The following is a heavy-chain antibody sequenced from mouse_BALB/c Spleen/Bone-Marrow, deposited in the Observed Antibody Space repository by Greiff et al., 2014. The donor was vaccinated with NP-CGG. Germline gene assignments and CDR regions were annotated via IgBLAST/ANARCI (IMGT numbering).Heavy chain of an antibody. V-gene: IGHV1-82*01. CDR2: IYPGDGDT. J-gene: IGHJ4*01. D-gene: IGHD1-1*01. Sequence: QVQLQQSGPELVKPGASVKISCTGYGYAFSSSWMNWVKQRPGQGLEWIGRIYPGDGDTNSNGRFKGKATLTADRSSNTAYMQLSSLTSVDSAVYFCARSAYYGSSYGAMDYWGQGTSVTVSS. CDR1: GYAFSSSW. CDR3: ARSAYYGSSYGAMDY.